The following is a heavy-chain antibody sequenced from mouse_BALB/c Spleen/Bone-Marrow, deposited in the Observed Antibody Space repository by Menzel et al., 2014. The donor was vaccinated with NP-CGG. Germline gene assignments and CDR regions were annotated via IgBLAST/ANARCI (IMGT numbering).Heavy chain of an antibody. V-gene: IGHV5-6-3*01. D-gene: IGHD2-4*01. CDR3: ARDNYYDYDGFAY. J-gene: IGHJ3*01. CDR2: INSNGGST. CDR1: GFTFSSYG. Sequence: DVMLVESGGGLVQPGGSLKISCAASGFTFSSYGMSWVRQTPDKRLDLVATINSNGGSTYYPDSVKGQFTISRDNAKNTLYLQMSSLKSEDTAMYYCARDNYYDYDGFAYWGQGTLVTVSA.